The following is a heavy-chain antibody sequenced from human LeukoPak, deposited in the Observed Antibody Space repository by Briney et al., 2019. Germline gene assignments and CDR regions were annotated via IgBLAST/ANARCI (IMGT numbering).Heavy chain of an antibody. Sequence: PGGSLRLSCAASGFTFSSYGMHWVRQAPGKGLEWVSSISSSSSYIYYADSVKGRFTISRDNAKNSLYLQMNSLRAEDTAVYYCARDVRSSFDYWGQGTLVTVSS. V-gene: IGHV3-21*01. CDR3: ARDVRSSFDY. CDR1: GFTFSSYG. CDR2: ISSSSSYI. D-gene: IGHD3-10*01. J-gene: IGHJ4*02.